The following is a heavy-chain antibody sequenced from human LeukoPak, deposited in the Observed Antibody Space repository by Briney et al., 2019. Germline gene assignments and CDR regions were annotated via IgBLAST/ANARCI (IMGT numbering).Heavy chain of an antibody. D-gene: IGHD5-18*01. V-gene: IGHV3-23*01. J-gene: IGHJ3*02. CDR2: IVGSGSST. CDR1: GGTFSSYA. Sequence: SCKASGGTFSSYAISWVRQAPGKGLEWVSAIVGSGSSTYYADSVKGRFTISRDNSKNTLYLQMNSLRAEDTAVYYCAKYGYSYGTRDAFDIWGQGTMVTVSS. CDR3: AKYGYSYGTRDAFDI.